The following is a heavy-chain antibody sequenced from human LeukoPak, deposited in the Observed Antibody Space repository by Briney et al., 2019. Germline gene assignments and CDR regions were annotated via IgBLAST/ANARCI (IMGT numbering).Heavy chain of an antibody. Sequence: PGGSLRLSCAVSEFNFSNYDMHWVRQAPGKGLEWVAVISTDGSHKFHADSVKGRFTISRDNSKSTVYLQMNRLRAEDTAAYYCTKGRHCTGGRCYWDFDYWGPETLVAVSS. CDR3: TKGRHCTGGRCYWDFDY. CDR2: ISTDGSHK. V-gene: IGHV3-30*18. D-gene: IGHD2-15*01. CDR1: EFNFSNYD. J-gene: IGHJ4*02.